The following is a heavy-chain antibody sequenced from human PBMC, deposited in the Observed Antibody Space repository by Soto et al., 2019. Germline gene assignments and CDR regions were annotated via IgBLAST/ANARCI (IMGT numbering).Heavy chain of an antibody. D-gene: IGHD3-10*01. V-gene: IGHV1-18*01. CDR1: GYTFTSYG. CDR3: ARDSITMVRGPYYCYYGMDV. CDR2: ISAYNGNT. Sequence: ASVKVSCKASGYTFTSYGISWVRQTTGQGLEWMGWISAYNGNTNYAQKLQGRVTMTTDTSTSTAYMELRSLRSDDTAVYYCARDSITMVRGPYYCYYGMDVWGQGTTVTVSS. J-gene: IGHJ6*02.